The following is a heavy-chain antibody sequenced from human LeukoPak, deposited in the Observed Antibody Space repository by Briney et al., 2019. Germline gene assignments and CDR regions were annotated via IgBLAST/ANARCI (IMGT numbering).Heavy chain of an antibody. V-gene: IGHV1-69*05. J-gene: IGHJ4*02. CDR2: IIPIFGTA. CDR1: GGTFSSYA. Sequence: GSSVNVSCNASGGTFSSYAISWVRQAPGQGLEWMGMIIPIFGTANYAQKFQGRVTITTDESTSTAYMELSSLRSEDTAVYYCARDDSSGYYPLYFDYWGQGTLVTVSS. CDR3: ARDDSSGYYPLYFDY. D-gene: IGHD3-22*01.